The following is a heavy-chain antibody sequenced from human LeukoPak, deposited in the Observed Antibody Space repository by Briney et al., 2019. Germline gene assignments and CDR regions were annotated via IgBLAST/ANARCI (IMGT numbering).Heavy chain of an antibody. J-gene: IGHJ4*02. CDR1: GFVFSEYE. Sequence: GGSLGLSCAASGFVFSEYEMNWVRQAPGKGLEWISDISSGSSTTYYADSVKGRFTISRDNTKNSLYLQMNSLRAEDTAVYYCARLWFGGPFDSWGQGILVTVSS. CDR3: ARLWFGGPFDS. V-gene: IGHV3-48*03. D-gene: IGHD3-10*01. CDR2: ISSGSSTT.